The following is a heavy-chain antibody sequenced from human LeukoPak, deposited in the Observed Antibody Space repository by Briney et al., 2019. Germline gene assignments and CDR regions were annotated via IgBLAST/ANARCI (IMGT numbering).Heavy chain of an antibody. CDR2: IRYDGSNK. D-gene: IGHD3-9*01. J-gene: IGHJ4*02. CDR1: GFTFSNYG. CDR3: ARGANYVILTGYLDY. Sequence: GGSLRLSCGASGFTFSNYGMLWVRQAPGKGLEWVAFIRYDGSNKLYADSVKGRFTISRDNSKNTLYLHINSLRAEDTAVYYCARGANYVILTGYLDYWGQGTLVTVSS. V-gene: IGHV3-30*02.